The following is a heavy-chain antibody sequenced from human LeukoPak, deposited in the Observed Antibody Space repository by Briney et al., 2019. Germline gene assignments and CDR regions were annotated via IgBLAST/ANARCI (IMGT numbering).Heavy chain of an antibody. V-gene: IGHV4-39*07. J-gene: IGHJ5*02. CDR1: GGSISSSSHY. Sequence: SETLSLTCTVSGGSISSSSHYWGWIRQPPGKGLEQIGGVYYSESTYYNQSLKSRLTISVVTSMHQCSLKLSSVTTADTAVYYRARELSSIEYNWFDPWGQGTLVTVSS. CDR3: ARELSSIEYNWFDP. D-gene: IGHD2/OR15-2a*01. CDR2: VYYSEST.